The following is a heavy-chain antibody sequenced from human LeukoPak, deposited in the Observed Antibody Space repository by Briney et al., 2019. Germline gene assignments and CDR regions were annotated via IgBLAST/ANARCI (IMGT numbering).Heavy chain of an antibody. CDR1: GFTFSSYA. Sequence: GGSLRLSCAASGFTFSSYAMSWVRQAPGKGLEWVSAISGSGGSTYYADSVKGRFTISRDNSKNTLYLQMNSLRAEDTAVYYCARDQGVVVPAAAFDYWGQGTLVTVSS. V-gene: IGHV3-23*01. CDR2: ISGSGGST. J-gene: IGHJ4*02. D-gene: IGHD2-2*01. CDR3: ARDQGVVVPAAAFDY.